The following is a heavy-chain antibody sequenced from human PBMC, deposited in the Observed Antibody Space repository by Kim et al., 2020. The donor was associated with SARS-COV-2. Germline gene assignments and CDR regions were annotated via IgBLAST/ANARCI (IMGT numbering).Heavy chain of an antibody. CDR1: GGSISSSSYY. V-gene: IGHV4-39*01. CDR3: AREEIQPPSGEHFYDY. J-gene: IGHJ4*02. CDR2: IYYSGST. Sequence: SETLSLTCTVSGGSISSSSYYWGWIRQPPGKGLEWIGSIYYSGSTYYNPSLKSRVTISVDTSKNQFSLKLSSVTAADTAVYYCAREEIQPPSGEHFYDYWGQGTLVTVSS. D-gene: IGHD5-18*01.